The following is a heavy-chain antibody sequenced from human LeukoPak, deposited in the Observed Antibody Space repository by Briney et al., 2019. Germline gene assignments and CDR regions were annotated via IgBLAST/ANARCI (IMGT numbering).Heavy chain of an antibody. V-gene: IGHV3-23*01. CDR3: AKQLGKAMVIGIPDY. Sequence: GGSLRLSCAASGFTFSSYAMSWVRQAPGKGLEWVSVISGSGGSTYYADSVKGRFTISRDNSKNTLYLQMNSLRAEDTAVYYCAKQLGKAMVIGIPDYWGQGTLVTVSS. D-gene: IGHD5-18*01. J-gene: IGHJ4*02. CDR1: GFTFSSYA. CDR2: ISGSGGST.